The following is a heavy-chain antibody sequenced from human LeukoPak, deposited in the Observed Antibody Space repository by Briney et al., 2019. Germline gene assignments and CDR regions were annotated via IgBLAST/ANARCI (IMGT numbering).Heavy chain of an antibody. D-gene: IGHD1-26*01. V-gene: IGHV5-10-1*01. CDR2: IDPSDSYT. Sequence: GDPLKISCKGSGYRFSRYWITWVRQMPGKGLEWMGRIDPSDSYTNYSPSFQGQVTISADKSITTVYLQWSSLKASDTAMYYCARHSIEGGSYDSFNFWGQGAMVTVSS. CDR1: GYRFSRYW. CDR3: ARHSIEGGSYDSFNF. J-gene: IGHJ3*01.